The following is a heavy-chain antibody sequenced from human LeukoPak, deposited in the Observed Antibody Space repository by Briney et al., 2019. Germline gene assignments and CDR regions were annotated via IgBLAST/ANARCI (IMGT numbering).Heavy chain of an antibody. D-gene: IGHD3-10*01. J-gene: IGHJ4*02. Sequence: GGSLRLSCAASGFTVSSNYMSWVRQAPGKGLEWVSVTYSGGKTYYADSVKGRLTISRDNSKNTLYLQMNSLRAEDTAVYYCARVIMVRGVTQFDYWGQGTLVTVSS. V-gene: IGHV3-66*01. CDR2: TYSGGKT. CDR1: GFTVSSNY. CDR3: ARVIMVRGVTQFDY.